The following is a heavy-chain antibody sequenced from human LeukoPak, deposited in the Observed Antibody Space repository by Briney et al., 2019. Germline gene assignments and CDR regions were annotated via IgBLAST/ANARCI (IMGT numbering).Heavy chain of an antibody. J-gene: IGHJ4*02. V-gene: IGHV4-59*01. CDR3: ARAPPGYCSGGSCYEDY. CDR2: IYYSGST. CDR1: GGSISSYY. D-gene: IGHD2-15*01. Sequence: PSETLSLTCTVSGGSISSYYWSWIRQPPGKGLEWIGYIYYSGSTNYNPSLKSRVTISVDTSKNQFSLKLSSVTAADTALYYCARAPPGYCSGGSCYEDYWGQGTLVTVSS.